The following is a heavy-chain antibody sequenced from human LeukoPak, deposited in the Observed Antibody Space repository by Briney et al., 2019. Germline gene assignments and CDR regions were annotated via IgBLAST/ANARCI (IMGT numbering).Heavy chain of an antibody. J-gene: IGHJ3*01. CDR3: VKEGEGAFDL. CDR1: EFTFSNYG. V-gene: IGHV3-30*02. Sequence: GGSLRLSCAASEFTFSNYGMHWVRQAPGKGLEWVAFIRSDGTNEFYADSVRGRLTISRDNSKNTLYVEMNSLTTEDTAVYYCVKEGEGAFDLWGQGTMVTVSS. CDR2: IRSDGTNE.